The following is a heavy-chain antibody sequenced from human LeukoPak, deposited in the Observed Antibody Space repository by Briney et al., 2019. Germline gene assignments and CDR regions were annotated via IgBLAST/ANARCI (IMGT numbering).Heavy chain of an antibody. CDR2: IYSGGST. CDR3: AGRREAREFDY. Sequence: GGSLRLSCAASGFTVSSNYMSWVRQAPGKGLEWVSVIYSGGSTYYADSVKGRFTISRDNSKNTLYLQMNSLRAEDTAVYYCAGRREAREFDYWGQGTLSPSPQ. D-gene: IGHD1-26*01. V-gene: IGHV3-53*01. CDR1: GFTVSSNY. J-gene: IGHJ4*02.